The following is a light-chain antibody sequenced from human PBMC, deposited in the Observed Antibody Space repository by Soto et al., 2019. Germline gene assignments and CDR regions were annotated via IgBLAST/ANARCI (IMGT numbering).Light chain of an antibody. CDR3: QQRSNWPPIT. V-gene: IGKV3-11*01. J-gene: IGKJ1*01. CDR2: DVS. CDR1: QSVFSS. Sequence: EIVMTQSPATLSVSPGERATLSCRASQSVFSSLAWYQQKPGQAPRLLIYDVSNRATGIPARFSGSGSGTDFTLTISSLEPEDFAVYYCQQRSNWPPITFGQGTKVDIK.